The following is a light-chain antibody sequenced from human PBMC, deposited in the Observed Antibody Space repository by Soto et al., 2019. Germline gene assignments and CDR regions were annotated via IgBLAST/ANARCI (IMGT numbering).Light chain of an antibody. V-gene: IGKV1-5*01. CDR2: DAS. Sequence: DIQMIQSPSAMYASVGDRVTNTCRASQSISTWLAWYRQKPGKAPKLLIYDASTLESGVPSRFSGSGSGTEFTLTISGLQPDDFTTFYCQQYNTHPYTFGQGTKLEIK. CDR3: QQYNTHPYT. CDR1: QSISTW. J-gene: IGKJ2*01.